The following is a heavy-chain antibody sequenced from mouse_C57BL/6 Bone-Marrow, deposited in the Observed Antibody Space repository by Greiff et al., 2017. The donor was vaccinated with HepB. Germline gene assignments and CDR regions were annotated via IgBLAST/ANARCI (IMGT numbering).Heavy chain of an antibody. CDR3: ARRGIGITTTGGYFDV. CDR2: IYPGSGST. D-gene: IGHD1-1*01. Sequence: QVQLQQPGAELVKPGASVKMSCKASGYTFTSYWITWVKQRPGQGLEWIGDIYPGSGSTNYNEKFKSKATLTVDTSSSTAYMQLSSLTSEASAVYYCARRGIGITTTGGYFDVWGTGTTVTVSS. V-gene: IGHV1-55*01. CDR1: GYTFTSYW. J-gene: IGHJ1*03.